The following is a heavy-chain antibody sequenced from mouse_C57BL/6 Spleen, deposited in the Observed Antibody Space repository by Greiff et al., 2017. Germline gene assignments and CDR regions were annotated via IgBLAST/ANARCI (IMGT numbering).Heavy chain of an antibody. CDR3: ATSKNTAYYFDD. D-gene: IGHD2-5*01. CDR2: IDPSASYT. J-gene: IGHJ2*01. Sequence: QVQLQQPGAELVMPGASVKLSCKASGYTFTSYWMHWVKQRPGQGLEWIGEIDPSASYTNSNQKFKGKSILTVDKSSSTAYMQLSSLTSEYSAVYDCATSKNTAYYFDDWGQGTTLTVSS. CDR1: GYTFTSYW. V-gene: IGHV1-69*01.